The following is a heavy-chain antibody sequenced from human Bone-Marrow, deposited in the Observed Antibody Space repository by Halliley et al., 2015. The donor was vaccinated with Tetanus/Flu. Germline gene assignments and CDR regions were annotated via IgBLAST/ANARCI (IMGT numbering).Heavy chain of an antibody. CDR3: ASVPYDLGGP. CDR2: VSFDGKNK. Sequence: GLEWVAVVSFDGKNKYYADYVEGRFTISRDNSRNTVVLEMNYLRPDDSGIYYCASVPYDLGGPWGQGTLVTVPS. D-gene: IGHD2-15*01. J-gene: IGHJ5*02. V-gene: IGHV3-30*04.